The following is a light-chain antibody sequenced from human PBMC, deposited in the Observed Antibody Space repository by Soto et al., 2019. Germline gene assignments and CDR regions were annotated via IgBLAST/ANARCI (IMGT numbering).Light chain of an antibody. Sequence: QSALTQPASVSGSPGQSITISCTGTSSDVGGYNYVSWYQQHPGKAPKLMIYEVSNRPSGVSNRFSGSKSGNTASLTISGLQAEDEADYYCSSFKGTNYFVFGTGTKLTV. CDR1: SSDVGGYNY. CDR2: EVS. V-gene: IGLV2-14*01. CDR3: SSFKGTNYFV. J-gene: IGLJ1*01.